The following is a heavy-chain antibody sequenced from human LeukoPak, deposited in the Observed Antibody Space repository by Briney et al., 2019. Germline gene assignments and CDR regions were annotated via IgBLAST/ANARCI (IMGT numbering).Heavy chain of an antibody. CDR2: INPNSGGT. D-gene: IGHD6-13*01. CDR3: AKERGIAAAGYYYYYGMDV. Sequence: ASVKVSCKASGYTFTGYYMHWVRQAPGQGLEWMGWINPNSGGTNYAQKSQGWVTMTRDTSISTAYMELSRLRSDDTAVYYCAKERGIAAAGYYYYYGMDVWGQGTTVTVSS. CDR1: GYTFTGYY. J-gene: IGHJ6*02. V-gene: IGHV1-2*04.